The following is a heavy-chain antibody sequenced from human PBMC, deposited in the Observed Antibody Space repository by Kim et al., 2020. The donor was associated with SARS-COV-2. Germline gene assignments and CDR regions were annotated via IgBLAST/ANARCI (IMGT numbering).Heavy chain of an antibody. CDR3: STDLAPWLSSRDFYGMDV. CDR2: ISYDGTNK. CDR1: GVTFRNYA. V-gene: IGHV3-30-3*01. J-gene: IGHJ6*01. Sequence: GWSLRLSCAASGVTFRNYALHWVRQAPGKGPEWVSVISYDGTNKYYAYSVRGRFTISRDNSKDTPDLHMNSLRIDDTGFHYCSTDLAPWLSSRDFYGMDV. D-gene: IGHD6-19*01.